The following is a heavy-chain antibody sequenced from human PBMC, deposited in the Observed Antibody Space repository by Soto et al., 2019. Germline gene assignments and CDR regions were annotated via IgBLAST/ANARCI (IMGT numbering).Heavy chain of an antibody. CDR3: ARGGCTDGVCTYYFGS. Sequence: ASVKVSCKASAYTFTDYYIHWVRQAPGQGLEWMGWINPNSGSTKSTQRFQGSVTMTRDTSISTAYMELTRLRSDDTAVYYCARGGCTDGVCTYYFGSWGQGTLVTVSS. D-gene: IGHD2-8*01. CDR1: AYTFTDYY. V-gene: IGHV1-2*02. J-gene: IGHJ4*02. CDR2: INPNSGST.